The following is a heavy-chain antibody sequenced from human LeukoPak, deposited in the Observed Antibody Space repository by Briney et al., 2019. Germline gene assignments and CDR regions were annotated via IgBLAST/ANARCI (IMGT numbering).Heavy chain of an antibody. Sequence: SVKVSCKASGDTFSSYAISWVRQAPGQGLEWMGRIIPIFGIANYAQKFQGRVTITADKSTSTAYMELSSLRSEDTAVYYCARDRALDLIGGAKSWFDPWGQGTLVTVSS. V-gene: IGHV1-69*04. CDR1: GDTFSSYA. CDR2: IIPIFGIA. D-gene: IGHD1-26*01. J-gene: IGHJ5*02. CDR3: ARDRALDLIGGAKSWFDP.